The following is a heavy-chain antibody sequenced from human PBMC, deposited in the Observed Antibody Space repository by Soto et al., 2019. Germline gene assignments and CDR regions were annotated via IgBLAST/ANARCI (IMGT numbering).Heavy chain of an antibody. V-gene: IGHV1-18*01. D-gene: IGHD2-15*01. CDR1: GYTFTSYG. CDR2: ISAYNGNT. Sequence: GASVKVSCKASGYTFTSYGISWVRQAPGQGLERMGWISAYNGNTNYAQKLQGRVTMTTDTSTSTAYMELRSLRSDDTAVYYCARIDCSGGSCYRVDYWGQGTLVTVSS. J-gene: IGHJ4*02. CDR3: ARIDCSGGSCYRVDY.